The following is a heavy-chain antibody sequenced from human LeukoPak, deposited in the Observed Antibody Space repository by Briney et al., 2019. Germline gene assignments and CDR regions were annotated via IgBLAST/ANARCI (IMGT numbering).Heavy chain of an antibody. CDR3: AKDRGAGAWVLYFDY. V-gene: IGHV3-7*01. J-gene: IGHJ4*02. CDR2: IEKDGSDK. Sequence: GGSLRLSCAASGFTINSYWMSWVRQPPGKGLEWVGNIEKDGSDKYYVDSVKGRFTISRDNAKNSLYLQMSSLRAEDTAVYFCAKDRGAGAWVLYFDYWGQGTLVTVSS. CDR1: GFTINSYW. D-gene: IGHD3-10*01.